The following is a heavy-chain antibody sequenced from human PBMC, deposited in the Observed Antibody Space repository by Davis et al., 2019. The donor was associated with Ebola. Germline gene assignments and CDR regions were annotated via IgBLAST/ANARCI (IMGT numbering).Heavy chain of an antibody. CDR1: GYTFTGYY. J-gene: IGHJ4*02. D-gene: IGHD5-18*01. Sequence: ASVKVSCKASGYTFTGYYMHWVRQAPGQGLEWMGWINPNSGGTNYAQKFQGRVTMTRDTSISTAYMELSRLRSDDTAVYYCARRGRGYSYGYAVLGYFDYWGQGTLVTVSS. V-gene: IGHV1-2*02. CDR2: INPNSGGT. CDR3: ARRGRGYSYGYAVLGYFDY.